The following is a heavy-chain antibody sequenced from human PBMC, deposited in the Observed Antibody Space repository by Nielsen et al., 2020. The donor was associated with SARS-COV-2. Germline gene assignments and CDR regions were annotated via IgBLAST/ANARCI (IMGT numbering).Heavy chain of an antibody. CDR2: IYYSGST. CDR1: GGSISSGGYY. V-gene: IGHV4-31*03. Sequence: SETLSLTCTVSGGSISSGGYYWSWIRQHPGRGLEWIGYIYYSGSTYYNPSLKSRVTISVDTSKNQFSLKLSSVTAADTAVYYCARDGAQGNYLPYFDYWGQGTLVTISS. J-gene: IGHJ4*02. CDR3: ARDGAQGNYLPYFDY. D-gene: IGHD4-11*01.